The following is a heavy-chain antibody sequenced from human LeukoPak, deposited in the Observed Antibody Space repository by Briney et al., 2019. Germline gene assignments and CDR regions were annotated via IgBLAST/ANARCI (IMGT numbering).Heavy chain of an antibody. CDR1: GFTFSRNW. V-gene: IGHV3-74*03. Sequence: GGSLCLSCAASGFTFSRNWMHWVGQAPGQGLMWVSRISPDGSTTLYADSVKGRFTISRDNAKNTLYLQMSSLRAEDTAVYYCATSPSFYDSSGYYYDDYWGQGTLVTVSS. CDR3: ATSPSFYDSSGYYYDDY. CDR2: ISPDGSTT. D-gene: IGHD3-22*01. J-gene: IGHJ4*02.